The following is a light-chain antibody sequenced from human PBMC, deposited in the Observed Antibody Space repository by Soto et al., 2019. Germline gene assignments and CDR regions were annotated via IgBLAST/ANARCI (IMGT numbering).Light chain of an antibody. V-gene: IGLV1-47*01. CDR3: AAWDDNLRGWM. CDR1: SSNIGSDY. Sequence: QSVLTQPPSASGTPGQRVTISCSGSSSNIGSDYVYWYQQFPGTAPKLLIYKNNQRPSGVPDRFSGSKSGTSASLAIRGLRSEDEADYYCAAWDDNLRGWMFGGGTKLTVL. CDR2: KNN. J-gene: IGLJ3*02.